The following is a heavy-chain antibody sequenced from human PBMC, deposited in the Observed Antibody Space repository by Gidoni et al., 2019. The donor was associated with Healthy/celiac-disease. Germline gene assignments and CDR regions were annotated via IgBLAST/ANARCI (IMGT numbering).Heavy chain of an antibody. CDR3: ARFRYCSSTSCYGGDYYYYGMDV. Sequence: QVQLQQWGAGLLKPSETLSLTCAVYGGSFSGYYWRWIRQPPGKGLEWIGEINHSGSTNYNPSLKSRVTISVDTSKNQFSLKLSSVTAADTAVYYCARFRYCSSTSCYGGDYYYYGMDVWGQGTTVTVSS. CDR1: GGSFSGYY. CDR2: INHSGST. D-gene: IGHD2-2*01. J-gene: IGHJ6*02. V-gene: IGHV4-34*01.